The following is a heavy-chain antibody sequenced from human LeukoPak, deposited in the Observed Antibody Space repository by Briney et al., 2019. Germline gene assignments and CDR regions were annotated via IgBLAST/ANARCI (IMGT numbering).Heavy chain of an antibody. CDR3: AKDGGNSGAFDI. J-gene: IGHJ3*02. CDR2: IWYGGSNK. D-gene: IGHD4-23*01. Sequence: GGSLRLSCAASGFTFSSYGMHWVRQAPGKGLEWVAVIWYGGSNKYYADSVKGRFTISRDNSKNTLYLQMNSLRAEDTAVYYCAKDGGNSGAFDIWGQGTMVTVSS. V-gene: IGHV3-30*02. CDR1: GFTFSSYG.